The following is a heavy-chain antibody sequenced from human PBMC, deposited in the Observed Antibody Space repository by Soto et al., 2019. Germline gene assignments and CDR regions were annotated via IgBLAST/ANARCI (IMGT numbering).Heavy chain of an antibody. Sequence: GESLKISCKGSGYTFTSCWITWVRQMPGKGLEWMGRIDPSDSSTNYSPSFEGHVTISADRSISTAYLQWSSLKASDTAMYYCASHSSGWPSGSMDVWGQGTAVTVS. D-gene: IGHD6-19*01. CDR3: ASHSSGWPSGSMDV. CDR2: IDPSDSST. V-gene: IGHV5-10-1*01. CDR1: GYTFTSCW. J-gene: IGHJ6*02.